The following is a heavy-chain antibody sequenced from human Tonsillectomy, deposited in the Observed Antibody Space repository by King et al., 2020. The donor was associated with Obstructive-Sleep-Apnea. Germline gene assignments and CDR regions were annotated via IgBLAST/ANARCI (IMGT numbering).Heavy chain of an antibody. Sequence: VQLQESGPGLVKPSETLSLTCTVSGGSIISYYWSWIRQPPGKGLEWVGYIYYSGSTSYNPSLTCRVTISVDTSKNQFSLKLSSVSAADTAAYYCARRDILTGPFDYWGQGTLVTVSS. CDR1: GGSIISYY. J-gene: IGHJ4*02. D-gene: IGHD3-9*01. V-gene: IGHV4-59*08. CDR2: IYYSGST. CDR3: ARRDILTGPFDY.